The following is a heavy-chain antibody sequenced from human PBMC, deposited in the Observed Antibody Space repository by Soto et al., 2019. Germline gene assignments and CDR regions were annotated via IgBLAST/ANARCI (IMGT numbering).Heavy chain of an antibody. Sequence: GGSLRLSCAASGFTFSSYSMNWVRQAPGKGLEWVSYISSSSSTIWYADSVEGRFTISRDNAKNSLFLQMNSLRAEDTAVYYCARDGYGDYAFDYWGQGTLVTVSS. CDR3: ARDGYGDYAFDY. CDR2: ISSSSSTI. CDR1: GFTFSSYS. D-gene: IGHD4-17*01. V-gene: IGHV3-48*01. J-gene: IGHJ4*02.